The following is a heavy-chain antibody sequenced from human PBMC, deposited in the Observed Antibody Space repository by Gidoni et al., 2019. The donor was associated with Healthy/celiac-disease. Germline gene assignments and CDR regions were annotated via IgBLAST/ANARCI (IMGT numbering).Heavy chain of an antibody. D-gene: IGHD1-1*01. V-gene: IGHV3-30*18. CDR2: KSYDGSNK. J-gene: IGHJ3*02. CDR1: GFTFSSLG. CDR3: AKPTQAYNWNDEAGDAFDI. Sequence: QVQLVESGGGVVQPGRSLRLSCAASGFTFSSLGLHWVRQAPGKGRGGVAVKSYDGSNKYYADSVKGRFTISRDNSKNTLYLQMNSLRAEDTAVYYCAKPTQAYNWNDEAGDAFDIWGQGTMVTVSS.